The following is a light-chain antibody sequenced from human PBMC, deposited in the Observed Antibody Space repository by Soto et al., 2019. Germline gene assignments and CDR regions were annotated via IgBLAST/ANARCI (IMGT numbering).Light chain of an antibody. J-gene: IGKJ4*01. Sequence: DIQMTQSPSTLSASIGDRVTITCRDSQSITTFLAWYRQTPGKAPQVXIYDASKLEPGVPSRLSGGGSGPEFTLTISSLQPEDVSTYYCLQDYNYTGTFGGGTKVDIK. CDR3: LQDYNYTGT. CDR1: QSITTF. CDR2: DAS. V-gene: IGKV1-5*01.